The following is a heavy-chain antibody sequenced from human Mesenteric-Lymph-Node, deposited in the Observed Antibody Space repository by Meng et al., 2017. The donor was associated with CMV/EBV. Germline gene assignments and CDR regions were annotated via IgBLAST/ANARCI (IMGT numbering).Heavy chain of an antibody. Sequence: GQLQEAGPGLVKPSQTLSLTCTVSGGSISSGDYYWSWIRQPPGKGLEWIGYIYYSGSTYYNPSLKSRVTISVDTSKNQFSLKLSSVTAADTAVYYCAREGSGSWFGAATFDYWGQGTLVTVSS. V-gene: IGHV4-30-4*08. J-gene: IGHJ4*02. D-gene: IGHD3-10*01. CDR2: IYYSGST. CDR1: GGSISSGDYY. CDR3: AREGSGSWFGAATFDY.